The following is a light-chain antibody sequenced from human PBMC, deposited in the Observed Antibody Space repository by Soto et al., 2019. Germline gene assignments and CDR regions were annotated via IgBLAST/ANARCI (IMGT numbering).Light chain of an antibody. V-gene: IGKV3-20*01. CDR3: QHQG. CDR1: QPVNNNQ. J-gene: IGKJ1*01. Sequence: EIALTQSLGTLSLSPGDTATLSCRANQPVNNNQLAWYQQKPGQAPRLLIYAASRRATGIPDRFSGSGSRADFTLTISRLEPEDFATYYCQHQGFGQGTKVEIK. CDR2: AAS.